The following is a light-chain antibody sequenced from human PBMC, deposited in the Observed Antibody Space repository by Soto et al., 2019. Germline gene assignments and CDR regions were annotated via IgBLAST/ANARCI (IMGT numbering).Light chain of an antibody. V-gene: IGLV2-14*01. CDR2: EVS. Sequence: QSALTQPASVSGSPGQSITISCTGTNSDVGGYNYVSWYQHHPGKAPKLMISEVSNRPSGVSNRFSGSKSGNTASLTISGLQAEDKADYYCSSYTSSSTYVFGTGTKLTVL. J-gene: IGLJ1*01. CDR3: SSYTSSSTYV. CDR1: NSDVGGYNY.